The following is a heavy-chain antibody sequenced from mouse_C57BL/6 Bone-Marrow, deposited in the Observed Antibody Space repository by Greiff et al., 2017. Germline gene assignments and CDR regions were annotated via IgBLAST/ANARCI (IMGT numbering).Heavy chain of an antibody. CDR3: AIEVENDYWFAY. D-gene: IGHD2-4*01. Sequence: QVQLQQPGAELVRPGSSVKLSCKASGYTFTSYWMDWVKQRPGQGLEWIGNIYPSDSETHYNQKFKDKATLTVDKSSSTAYMQLSSLTSEDSAVYYCAIEVENDYWFAYGGQGTLVTVSA. CDR2: IYPSDSET. J-gene: IGHJ3*01. CDR1: GYTFTSYW. V-gene: IGHV1-61*01.